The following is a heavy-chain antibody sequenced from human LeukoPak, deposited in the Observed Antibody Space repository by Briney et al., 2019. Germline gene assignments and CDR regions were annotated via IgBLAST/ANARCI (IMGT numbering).Heavy chain of an antibody. CDR1: GGSFSGYY. D-gene: IGHD4-17*01. CDR3: ARVRTVTTGAFDI. CDR2: INHSGST. V-gene: IGHV4-34*01. J-gene: IGHJ3*02. Sequence: SETLSLTCAVYGGSFSGYYWSWIRQPPGKGLEWIGEINHSGSTNYNPSLKSRVTISVDTSKNQFSLKLSSVTAADTAVYYCARVRTVTTGAFDIWGQGTMVTVSS.